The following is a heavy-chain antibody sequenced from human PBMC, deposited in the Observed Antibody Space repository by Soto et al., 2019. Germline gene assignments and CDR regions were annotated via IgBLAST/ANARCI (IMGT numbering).Heavy chain of an antibody. V-gene: IGHV4-34*02. D-gene: IGHD4-17*01. CDR2: INHRGST. J-gene: IGHJ4*02. CDR1: GGSFRDYY. Sequence: QVQLQQWGAGLLKPSETLSLTCAVYGGSFRDYYWSWIRQSPGKGLEWIGEINHRGSTTYNPSLKSRVTISLDTSTTQFSLELRSVTPADTAVYYCARLVYGDFDYWGQGSLVTVSS. CDR3: ARLVYGDFDY.